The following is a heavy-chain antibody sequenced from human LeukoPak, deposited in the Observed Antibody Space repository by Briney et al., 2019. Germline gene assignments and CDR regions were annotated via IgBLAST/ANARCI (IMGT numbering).Heavy chain of an antibody. CDR1: GSTFSSYA. CDR3: AKAGGSDFDY. J-gene: IGHJ4*02. V-gene: IGHV3-23*01. Sequence: GGSLRLSCAASGSTFSSYAMSWVRPAPGQGLEWVSAISGSGGSTYYADSVKGRFTISRDNSKNTLYLQMNSLRAEDTAVYYCAKAGGSDFDYWGQGTLVTVSS. D-gene: IGHD3-10*01. CDR2: ISGSGGST.